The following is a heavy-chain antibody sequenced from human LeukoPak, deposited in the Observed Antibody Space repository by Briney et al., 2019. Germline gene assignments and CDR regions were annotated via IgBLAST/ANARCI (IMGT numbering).Heavy chain of an antibody. CDR1: GFSFSTYG. J-gene: IGHJ4*02. V-gene: IGHV3-33*01. CDR2: IWNAGTNT. Sequence: GGSLRLSCAASGFSFSTYGMHWVRQAPGKGLEWVALIWNAGTNTYYADSVKGRFTISRDNSKNTLYLQMNSLRAEDTAVYYCTGDTPPGGDYYFDYWGQGTLVIVSS. CDR3: TGDTPPGGDYYFDY. D-gene: IGHD3-16*01.